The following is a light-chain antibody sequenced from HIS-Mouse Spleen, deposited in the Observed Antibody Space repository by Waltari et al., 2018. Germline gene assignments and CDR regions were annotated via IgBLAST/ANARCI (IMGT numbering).Light chain of an antibody. V-gene: IGLV3-10*01. Sequence: SYELTQPPSVSVSPGQTARITCSGDALPKKYAYWYQQKSGQAPVLVIYEDSKRTSGIPGRFSGSSSGTMATLTISGAQVEDEADYYWYSTDSSGNHRVFGGGTKLTVL. J-gene: IGLJ2*01. CDR1: ALPKKY. CDR3: YSTDSSGNHRV. CDR2: EDS.